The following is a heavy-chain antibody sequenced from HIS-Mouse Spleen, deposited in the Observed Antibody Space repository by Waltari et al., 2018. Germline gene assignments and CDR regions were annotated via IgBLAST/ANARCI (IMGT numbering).Heavy chain of an antibody. J-gene: IGHJ2*01. CDR1: GGSISSSSYY. V-gene: IGHV4-39*07. D-gene: IGHD6-13*01. CDR3: AREIPYSSSWYDWYFDL. Sequence: QLQLQESGPGLVKPSETLSLTCTVSGGSISSSSYYWGWLRPPPGKGLEWFGSIYYGGGTYYNPSRKXRVTISVDTSKNQFSLKLSSVTAADTAVYYCAREIPYSSSWYDWYFDLWGRXTLVTVSS. CDR2: IYYGGGT.